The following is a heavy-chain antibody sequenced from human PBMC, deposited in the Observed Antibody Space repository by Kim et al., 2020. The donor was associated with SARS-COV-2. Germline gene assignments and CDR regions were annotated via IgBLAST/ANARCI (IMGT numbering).Heavy chain of an antibody. D-gene: IGHD3-9*01. CDR2: ISSSSSYI. Sequence: GGSLRLSCAASGFTFSSYSMNWVRQAPGKGLEWVSSISSSSSYIYYADSVKGRFTISRDNAKNSLYLQMNSLRAEDTAVYYCAREERGDVLRYFDWLLPGYYFDYWGQGTLVTVSS. J-gene: IGHJ4*02. CDR1: GFTFSSYS. V-gene: IGHV3-21*01. CDR3: AREERGDVLRYFDWLLPGYYFDY.